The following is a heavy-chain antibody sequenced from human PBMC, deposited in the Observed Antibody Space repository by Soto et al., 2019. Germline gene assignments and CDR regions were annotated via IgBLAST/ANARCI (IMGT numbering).Heavy chain of an antibody. CDR1: GYTFTSYG. D-gene: IGHD5-12*01. V-gene: IGHV1-18*01. CDR2: ISAYNGNT. Sequence: QVQLVQSGAEVKKPGASVKVSCRASGYTFTSYGISWVRQAPGQGLEWMGWISAYNGNTNYAQKLQGRVTMTTDTSTSTAYMELRSLRSDDTAVYYCARDFLGSGYSGYDWSGKFDPWGQGTLVTVSS. CDR3: ARDFLGSGYSGYDWSGKFDP. J-gene: IGHJ5*02.